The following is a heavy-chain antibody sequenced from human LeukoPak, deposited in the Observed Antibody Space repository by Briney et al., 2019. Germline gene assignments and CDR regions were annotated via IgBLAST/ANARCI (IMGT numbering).Heavy chain of an antibody. Sequence: SETLSLTCTVSGGSVSSGSYYWSWIRQPPGKGLEWIGYIYYSGSTYYNPSLKSRVTISVDTSKNQFSLKLSSVTAADTAVYYCARSPRGYSGYESRYYFDYWGQGTLVTVSP. V-gene: IGHV4-61*01. D-gene: IGHD5-12*01. CDR2: IYYSGST. CDR1: GGSVSSGSYY. J-gene: IGHJ4*02. CDR3: ARSPRGYSGYESRYYFDY.